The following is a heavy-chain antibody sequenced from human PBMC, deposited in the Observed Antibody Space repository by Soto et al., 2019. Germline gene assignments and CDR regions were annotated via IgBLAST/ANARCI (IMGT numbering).Heavy chain of an antibody. Sequence: QVQLVQSGAEVKKPGASVKVSCKASGYTFTSYGISWVRQAPVQGLEWMGWISAYNGNTNYAQKLQGRVTMTTDTSTSPDYMELSSLRSDGTAVYYCARDHCSGGSCHSDYWGQGTLVTVSS. D-gene: IGHD2-15*01. V-gene: IGHV1-18*01. CDR1: GYTFTSYG. CDR2: ISAYNGNT. CDR3: ARDHCSGGSCHSDY. J-gene: IGHJ4*02.